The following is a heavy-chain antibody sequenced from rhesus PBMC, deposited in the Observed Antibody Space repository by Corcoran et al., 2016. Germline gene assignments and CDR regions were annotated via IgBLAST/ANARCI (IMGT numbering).Heavy chain of an antibody. J-gene: IGHJ4*01. CDR2: ISSGGST. V-gene: IGHV3-103*01. Sequence: EVQLVESGGGLAKPGGSLRLSCAASGFTFSSFAMHWVRQAPGRGLGWVSAISSGGSTYYADSMKGRFSISRDNSKNTLSLQMNSLRTEDTAVYYCAKGDSAFDYWGQGVLVTVSS. D-gene: IGHD2-33*01. CDR3: AKGDSAFDY. CDR1: GFTFSSFA.